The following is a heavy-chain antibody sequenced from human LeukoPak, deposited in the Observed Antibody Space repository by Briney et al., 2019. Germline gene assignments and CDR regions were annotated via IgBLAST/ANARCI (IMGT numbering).Heavy chain of an antibody. Sequence: GGSLRLSGAASGFDFRSYAMSWVRQAPGKGLEWVSGMSGDGGGTYYAESVQGRFTISRDNSKKMVFLQMNNLRGEDTAVYFCAKDRGHATGWYTEFWGQGNLVTVSA. CDR3: AKDRGHATGWYTEF. J-gene: IGHJ4*02. D-gene: IGHD6-19*01. CDR1: GFDFRSYA. V-gene: IGHV3-23*01. CDR2: MSGDGGGT.